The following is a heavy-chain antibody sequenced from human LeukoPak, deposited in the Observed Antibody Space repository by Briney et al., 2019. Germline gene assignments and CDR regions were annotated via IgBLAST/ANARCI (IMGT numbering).Heavy chain of an antibody. J-gene: IGHJ5*02. Sequence: GGSLRLSCAASGFTFSTYTMNWVRQAPGKGLEWVSYISSSSSTIYYADSVKGRFTISRDNAKNSLYLQMNSLRVEDTAAYYCARDSAAAGTWWFDPWGQGTLVTVSS. D-gene: IGHD6-13*01. CDR2: ISSSSSTI. V-gene: IGHV3-48*01. CDR1: GFTFSTYT. CDR3: ARDSAAAGTWWFDP.